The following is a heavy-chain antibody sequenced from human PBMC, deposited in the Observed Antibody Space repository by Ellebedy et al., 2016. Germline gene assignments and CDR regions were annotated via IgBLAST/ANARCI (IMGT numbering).Heavy chain of an antibody. V-gene: IGHV3-23*01. D-gene: IGHD6-13*01. Sequence: GGSLRLSCAASGFTFSSYAMSWVRQAPGKGLEWVSAISCSGGITYYADSVKGRFTISRDNSKNTLYLQMNSLRAEDTAVYYCAKEGYSSSWLNWFDPWGQGTLVTVSS. CDR1: GFTFSSYA. CDR3: AKEGYSSSWLNWFDP. CDR2: ISCSGGIT. J-gene: IGHJ5*02.